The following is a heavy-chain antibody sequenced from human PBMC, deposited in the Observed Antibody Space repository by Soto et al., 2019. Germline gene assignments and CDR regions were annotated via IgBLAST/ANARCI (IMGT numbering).Heavy chain of an antibody. Sequence: QVQLVESGGGLVKPGGSLRLSCAASGFTFSDYYMSWIRQAPGKGLKWVSYISSSSSYTNYADSVKGRFTISRDNAKNSLYLQMNSLRAEDAAVYYCARDHPRYSGYDYVDYWGQGTLVTVSS. J-gene: IGHJ4*02. V-gene: IGHV3-11*05. CDR2: ISSSSSYT. CDR1: GFTFSDYY. D-gene: IGHD5-12*01. CDR3: ARDHPRYSGYDYVDY.